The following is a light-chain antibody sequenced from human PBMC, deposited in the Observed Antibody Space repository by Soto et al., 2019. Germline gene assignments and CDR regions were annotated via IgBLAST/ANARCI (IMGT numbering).Light chain of an antibody. Sequence: QSALAQPASVSGSPGQSITISCTGSSSDIASFNYVSWYQQYPGKAPKLLIYQDTSRASGVSHRFSGSKFGDTASLTISGLQPEDEAEYYCNSYSSSTFYVFGTGTKLTVL. V-gene: IGLV2-14*01. CDR1: SSDIASFNY. CDR3: NSYSSSTFYV. CDR2: QDT. J-gene: IGLJ1*01.